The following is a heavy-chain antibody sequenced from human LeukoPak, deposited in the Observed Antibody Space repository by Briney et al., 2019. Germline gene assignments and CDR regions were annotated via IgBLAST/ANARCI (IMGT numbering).Heavy chain of an antibody. J-gene: IGHJ6*03. D-gene: IGHD2-2*01. CDR2: ISGSGGST. Sequence: GGSLRLSCAASGFTFSSYGMSWVRQAPGKGLEWVSAISGSGGSTYYADSVKGRFTISRDNSKNTLYLQMNSLRAEDTAVYYCAKGGYCSSTSCYAGPSRYYYYYYMDVWGKGTTVTISS. V-gene: IGHV3-23*01. CDR3: AKGGYCSSTSCYAGPSRYYYYYYMDV. CDR1: GFTFSSYG.